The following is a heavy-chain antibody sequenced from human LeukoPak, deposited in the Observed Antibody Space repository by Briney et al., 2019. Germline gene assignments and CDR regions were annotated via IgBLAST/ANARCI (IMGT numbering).Heavy chain of an antibody. CDR3: ARKRAVAGLDLYNWFDP. Sequence: SETLSLTCAVSGGSISSSNWWSWVRQPPGKGLEWIGEIYHSGSTNYNPSLKSRVTISVDTSKNQFSLKLSSVTAADTAVYYCARKRAVAGLDLYNWFDPWGQGTLVTVSS. V-gene: IGHV4-4*02. CDR1: GGSISSSNW. J-gene: IGHJ5*02. D-gene: IGHD6-19*01. CDR2: IYHSGST.